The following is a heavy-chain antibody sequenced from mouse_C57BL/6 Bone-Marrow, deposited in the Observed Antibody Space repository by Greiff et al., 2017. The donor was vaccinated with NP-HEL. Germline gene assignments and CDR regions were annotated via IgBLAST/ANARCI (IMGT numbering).Heavy chain of an antibody. CDR2: IDPENGDT. V-gene: IGHV14-4*01. CDR3: TTSLSTMVTYVDY. D-gene: IGHD2-2*01. CDR1: GFNIKDDY. Sequence: EVQLQQSGAELVRPGASVKLSCTASGFNIKDDYMHWVKQRPEQGLEWIGWIDPENGDTEYASKFQGKATITADTSSNTAYLQLSSLTSEDTAVYYCTTSLSTMVTYVDYWDRGTALTVSA. J-gene: IGHJ2*01.